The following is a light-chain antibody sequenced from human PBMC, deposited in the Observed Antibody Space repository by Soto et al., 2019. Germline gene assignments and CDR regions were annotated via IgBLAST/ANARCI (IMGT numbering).Light chain of an antibody. CDR2: EVS. CDR1: SSDVGRYNY. Sequence: QSALTQPPSASGSPGQSVTISCTGTSSDVGRYNYVSWYQQHPGKAPKLMIYEVSERPSGVPDRFSGSKSGNTASLTVSGFQAEDEADYYCSSFAVRNNLLFGGGTKVTVL. V-gene: IGLV2-8*01. CDR3: SSFAVRNNLL. J-gene: IGLJ3*02.